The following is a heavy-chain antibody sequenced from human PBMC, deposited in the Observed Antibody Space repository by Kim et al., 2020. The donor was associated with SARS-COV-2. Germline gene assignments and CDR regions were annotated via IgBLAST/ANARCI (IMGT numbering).Heavy chain of an antibody. CDR2: INHSGTT. Sequence: SETLSLTCAVYGVSFSGYYWSWIRQPPGKGLEWIGEINHSGTTNYNPSLQSRVTISVDTSKNQFSLKLSSVTAADTAMYYCARDANYYDSSGYYRDWGQGTLVTVSS. CDR3: ARDANYYDSSGYYRD. J-gene: IGHJ4*02. D-gene: IGHD3-22*01. CDR1: GVSFSGYY. V-gene: IGHV4-34*01.